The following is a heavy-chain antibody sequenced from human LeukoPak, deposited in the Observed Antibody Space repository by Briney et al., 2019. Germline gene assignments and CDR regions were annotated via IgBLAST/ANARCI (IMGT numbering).Heavy chain of an antibody. CDR2: ISSSGSTI. D-gene: IGHD3-3*01. Sequence: GGSLRLSCAASGFTFSDYYMSWIRQAPGKGLEWVSYISSSGSTIYYADSVKGRFTISRDNAKNSLYLQMNSLRAEDTAVYYCARGVGTTYDFWSGYYDLFGAFDIWGQGTMVTVSS. V-gene: IGHV3-11*04. CDR3: ARGVGTTYDFWSGYYDLFGAFDI. CDR1: GFTFSDYY. J-gene: IGHJ3*02.